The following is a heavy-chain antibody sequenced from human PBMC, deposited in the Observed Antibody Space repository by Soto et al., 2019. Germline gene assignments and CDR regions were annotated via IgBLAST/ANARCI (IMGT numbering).Heavy chain of an antibody. CDR1: GFTFSSYG. CDR2: ISYDGSNK. J-gene: IGHJ6*02. D-gene: IGHD3-3*01. V-gene: IGHV3-30*18. Sequence: GGSLRLSCVASGFTFSSYGMHWVRQAPGKGLEWVAVISYDGSNKYYADSVKGRFTISRDNSKNTLYLQMNSLRAEDTAVYYCAKDMFWSGYYYYYGMDVWGQGTTVTVSS. CDR3: AKDMFWSGYYYYYGMDV.